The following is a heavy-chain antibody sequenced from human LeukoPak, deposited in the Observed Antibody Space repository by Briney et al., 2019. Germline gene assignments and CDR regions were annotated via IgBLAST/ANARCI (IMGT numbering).Heavy chain of an antibody. CDR2: ISGSGGST. J-gene: IGHJ4*02. V-gene: IGHV3-23*01. CDR3: AKRMVSRRWDYFDY. Sequence: GGSLRLSCAASGFTFSSYAMSCVRQAPGKGLEGVLAISGSGGSTYYADSVKGRFTISRDNSKNTLYLQMNSLRAEDTAVYYCAKRMVSRRWDYFDYWGQATLPTAYS. CDR1: GFTFSSYA. D-gene: IGHD6-19*01.